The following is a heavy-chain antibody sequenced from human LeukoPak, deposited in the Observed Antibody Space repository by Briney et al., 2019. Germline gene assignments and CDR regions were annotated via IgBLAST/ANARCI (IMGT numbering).Heavy chain of an antibody. CDR2: IKQDGSEK. Sequence: GGSLRLSCAASGFTFSSYWMSWVRQAPGKGLEWVANIKQDGSEKYYVDSVKGRFTISRDNAKNSLYLQMNSLRAEDTAVYYCAREAYSSSWYGFDYWGQGTLVTVSS. D-gene: IGHD6-13*01. CDR1: GFTFSSYW. V-gene: IGHV3-7*01. J-gene: IGHJ4*02. CDR3: AREAYSSSWYGFDY.